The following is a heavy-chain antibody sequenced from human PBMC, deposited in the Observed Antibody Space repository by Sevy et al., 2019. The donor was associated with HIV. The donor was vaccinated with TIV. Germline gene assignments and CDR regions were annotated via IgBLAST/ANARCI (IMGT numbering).Heavy chain of an antibody. Sequence: GGSLRLSCVTSGFTFSSYAMSWVRQTPGKALEWVSAIGGSADYTYYADSVKGRFTISRDNSKNTLYLQMNGLRAEDTAVYYCAKEVSERSYSDHWGQGTLVTVSS. J-gene: IGHJ4*02. CDR1: GFTFSSYA. D-gene: IGHD3-10*01. CDR3: AKEVSERSYSDH. CDR2: IGGSADYT. V-gene: IGHV3-23*01.